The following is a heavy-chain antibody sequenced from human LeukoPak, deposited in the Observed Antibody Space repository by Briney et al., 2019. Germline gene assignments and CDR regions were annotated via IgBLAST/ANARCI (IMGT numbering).Heavy chain of an antibody. CDR1: GGSTSSDY. V-gene: IGHV4-59*08. CDR2: VYNSGDT. CDR3: ARLKLGAFFDL. J-gene: IGHJ2*01. D-gene: IGHD3-16*01. Sequence: SETLSLTCTVPGGSTSSDYWSWIRQSPGKGLEWVGYVYNSGDTGKNPSLKSRVTILLDTSKNQCSLKLTSASAADTAVYYCARLKLGAFFDLWGRGTLVTVSS.